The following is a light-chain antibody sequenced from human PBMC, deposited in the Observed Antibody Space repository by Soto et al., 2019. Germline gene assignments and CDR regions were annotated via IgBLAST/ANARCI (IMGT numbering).Light chain of an antibody. CDR2: GAS. V-gene: IGKV3-20*01. CDR1: QSVSSTF. Sequence: EIVLTQSPGSLSLSPGERATLSCRASQSVSSTFFAWYQQRPGQAPRLLMYGASSRATGFPERFSGSGSGTDFTLTISRLEPEDFGVYYCQQFESSVTFGQGTKVEIK. CDR3: QQFESSVT. J-gene: IGKJ1*01.